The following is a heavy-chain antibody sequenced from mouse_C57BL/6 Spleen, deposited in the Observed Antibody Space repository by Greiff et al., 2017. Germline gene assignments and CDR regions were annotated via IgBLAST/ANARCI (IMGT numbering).Heavy chain of an antibody. CDR1: GYTFTSYW. CDR3: ASYSYDYDGEYYFDY. D-gene: IGHD2-4*01. Sequence: QVQLQQPGTELVKPGASVKLSCKASGYTFTSYWMHWVKQRPGQGLEWIGNINPSNGGTNYNEKFKSKATLTVDKSSSTAYMQHSSLTSEDSAVYDCASYSYDYDGEYYFDYWGQGTTLTVSS. CDR2: INPSNGGT. J-gene: IGHJ2*01. V-gene: IGHV1-53*01.